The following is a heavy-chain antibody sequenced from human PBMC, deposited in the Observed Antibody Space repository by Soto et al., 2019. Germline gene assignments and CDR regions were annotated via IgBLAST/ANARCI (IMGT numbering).Heavy chain of an antibody. Sequence: SETLSLICTVSGGSINPYYWSWIRQPPGKGLEWIAFIYYSGRTSYNPSLKSRVTILVGASTNQFSLKLTSVTDADTAVYYCARHMDTYGTEAFEFWGRGTLVTVPS. V-gene: IGHV4-59*08. CDR1: GGSINPYY. CDR2: IYYSGRT. D-gene: IGHD5-18*01. J-gene: IGHJ4*02. CDR3: ARHMDTYGTEAFEF.